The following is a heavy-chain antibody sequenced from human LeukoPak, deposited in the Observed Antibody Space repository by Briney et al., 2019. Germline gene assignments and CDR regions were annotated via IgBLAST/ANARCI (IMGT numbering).Heavy chain of an antibody. V-gene: IGHV4-39*07. D-gene: IGHD2-15*01. J-gene: IGHJ3*02. CDR1: GGSIGSSSYY. CDR2: IYYGGST. CDR3: ASSPIELRRWAFDI. Sequence: SETLSLTCTVSGGSIGSSSYYWGWIRQPPGKSLEWIGSIYYGGSTYYNPSLKSRVTISVDTSNNQFSLKVSSVTAADTAVYYCASSPIELRRWAFDIWGQGTMVTVSS.